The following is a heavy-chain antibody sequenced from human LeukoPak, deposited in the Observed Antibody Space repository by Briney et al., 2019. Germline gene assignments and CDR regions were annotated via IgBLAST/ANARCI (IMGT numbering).Heavy chain of an antibody. Sequence: GRSPRLSCTASGFTFGDYAMSWFRQAPGKGLEWVGFIRSKAYGGTTEYAASVKGRFTISRDDSKSIAYLQMNSLKTEDTAVYYCTRPGPYYGSGSYNYWGQGTLVTVSS. CDR2: IRSKAYGGTT. CDR1: GFTFGDYA. J-gene: IGHJ4*02. CDR3: TRPGPYYGSGSYNY. D-gene: IGHD3-10*01. V-gene: IGHV3-49*03.